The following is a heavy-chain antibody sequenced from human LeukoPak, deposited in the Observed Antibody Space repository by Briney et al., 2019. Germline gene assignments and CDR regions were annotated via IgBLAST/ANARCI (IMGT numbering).Heavy chain of an antibody. CDR3: ARLVIYSSGFIKGFDY. CDR1: GGSISSGSYY. Sequence: SETLSLTCTVSGGSISSGSYYWGWIRQPPGEGLEWIGSIYYSGSTYYNPSLKSRVTISVDTSKNQFSLKLSSVTAADTAVYYCARLVIYSSGFIKGFDYWGQGTLVTVSS. CDR2: IYYSGST. J-gene: IGHJ4*02. V-gene: IGHV4-39*01. D-gene: IGHD3-22*01.